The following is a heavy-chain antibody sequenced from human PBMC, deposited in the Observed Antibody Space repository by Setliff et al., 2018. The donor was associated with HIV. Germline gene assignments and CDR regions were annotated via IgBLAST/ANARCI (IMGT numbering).Heavy chain of an antibody. CDR3: AKNGFDI. J-gene: IGHJ3*02. Sequence: GGSLRFSCAASGFTFSSYWMSWVRQAPGKGLEWVANIKQDGSYRYYVDSVKGRFTISRDNSKNTLYLQMNSLRAEDTAVYYCAKNGFDIWGQGTMVTVSS. V-gene: IGHV3-7*05. CDR2: IKQDGSYR. CDR1: GFTFSSYW.